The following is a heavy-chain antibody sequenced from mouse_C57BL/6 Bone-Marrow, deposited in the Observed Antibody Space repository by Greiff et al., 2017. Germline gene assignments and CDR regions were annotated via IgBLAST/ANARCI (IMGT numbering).Heavy chain of an antibody. CDR1: GYSFTDYN. V-gene: IGHV1-39*01. Sequence: VQLQQSGPELVKPGASVKITCKASGYSFTDYNMNWVKQSNGKSLEWIGVINPNYGTTSYNQKFKGKATLTVDQSSSTAYMQLNSLTSEDSAVYYCAKGVYYGSSYWYFDVWGTGTTVTVSS. D-gene: IGHD1-1*01. CDR2: INPNYGTT. J-gene: IGHJ1*03. CDR3: AKGVYYGSSYWYFDV.